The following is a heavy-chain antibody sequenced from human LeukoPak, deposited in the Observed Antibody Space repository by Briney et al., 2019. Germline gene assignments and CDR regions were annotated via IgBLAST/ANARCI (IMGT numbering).Heavy chain of an antibody. CDR1: GGSISSGSYY. V-gene: IGHV4-39*07. CDR2: IYYSGST. D-gene: IGHD5-12*01. J-gene: IGHJ4*02. CDR3: ARDSHIVATVFFDS. Sequence: SETLSLTCSVSGGSISSGSYYWGWLRQPPGKGLEWIGNIYYSGSTYYNPSLKSRVTISVDTSKNQFSLRLSSVTAADTAVYYCARDSHIVATVFFDSWGQGTLVTVSS.